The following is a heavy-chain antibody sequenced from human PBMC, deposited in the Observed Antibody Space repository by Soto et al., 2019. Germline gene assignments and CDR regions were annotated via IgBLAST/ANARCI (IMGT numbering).Heavy chain of an antibody. CDR1: GFTFSSYA. CDR3: AKDPGVLWFGESNWFDP. Sequence: GGSLRLSCAASGFTFSSYAMSWVRQAPGKGLEWVSAISGSGGSTYYADSVKGGFTISRENSKNTLYLQRNSLRAEDTVVYYWAKDPGVLWFGESNWFDPWGQGTLVTVSA. D-gene: IGHD3-10*01. CDR2: ISGSGGST. V-gene: IGHV3-23*01. J-gene: IGHJ5*02.